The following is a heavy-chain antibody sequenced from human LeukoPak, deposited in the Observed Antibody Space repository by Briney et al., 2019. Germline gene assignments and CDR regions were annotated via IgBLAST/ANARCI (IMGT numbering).Heavy chain of an antibody. CDR2: IYYSGST. D-gene: IGHD3-3*01. Sequence: PSETLSLTCTVSGGSISSYYWSWIRQPPGKGLEWIGYIYYSGSTNYNPSLKSRVTISVDTSKNQFSLKLSSVTAADTAVYYCARDGQYDFWSGYWWFDPWAREPWSPSPQ. V-gene: IGHV4-59*01. CDR1: GGSISSYY. CDR3: ARDGQYDFWSGYWWFDP. J-gene: IGHJ5*02.